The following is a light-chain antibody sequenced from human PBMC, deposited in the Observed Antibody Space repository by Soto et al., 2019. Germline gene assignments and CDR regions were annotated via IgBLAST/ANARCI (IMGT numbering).Light chain of an antibody. CDR2: AAS. CDR1: QSITNC. CDR3: QQSHNMPFT. V-gene: IGKV1-39*01. Sequence: DIQMTQSPSSLSASVGDRVTITCRASQSITNCLNWYQHKPGKAPKLLVYAASSLQSGVPSRFSGSGSGTDFTLTISSLQPEDFATYFCQQSHNMPFTFGPGTKVDIK. J-gene: IGKJ3*01.